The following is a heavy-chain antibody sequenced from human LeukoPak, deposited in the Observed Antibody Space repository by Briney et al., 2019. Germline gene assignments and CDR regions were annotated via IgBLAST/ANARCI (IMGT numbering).Heavy chain of an antibody. CDR3: AKNRDGYNYPYYFDY. V-gene: IGHV3-23*01. CDR2: IIGSGGTT. J-gene: IGHJ4*02. D-gene: IGHD5-24*01. CDR1: GFTFSNYA. Sequence: GGSLRLSCAASGFTFSNYAMSWVRQAPGKGLEWVSAIIGSGGTTYYADSVKGRFTISRDNSKNTLYVHMNSLRAEDTAVYYCAKNRDGYNYPYYFDYWGQETLVTVSS.